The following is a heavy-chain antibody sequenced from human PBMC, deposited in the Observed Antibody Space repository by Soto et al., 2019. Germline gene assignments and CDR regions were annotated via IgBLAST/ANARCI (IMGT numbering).Heavy chain of an antibody. CDR2: ISGSGGST. D-gene: IGHD4-17*01. CDR1: GLSLSRCA. J-gene: IGHJ4*02. V-gene: IGHV3-23*01. Sequence: GVSMSLDCPACGLSLSRCATYWFRQVPGKGLEWVSAISGSGGSTYYADSVKGRFTISRDNSKNTLYLQMNSLRVEDTAVYYCTAYYDKVTKLVYYWGQGTLVTVSS. CDR3: TAYYDKVTKLVYY.